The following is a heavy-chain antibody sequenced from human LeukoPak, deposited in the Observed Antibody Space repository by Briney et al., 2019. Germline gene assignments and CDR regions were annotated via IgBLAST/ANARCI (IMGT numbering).Heavy chain of an antibody. D-gene: IGHD3-10*01. V-gene: IGHV3-9*01. CDR2: ISWNSGSI. Sequence: PGRSLRLSCAASGFTFDDYVMHWVRQAPGKGLEWVSGISWNSGSIGYADSVKGRFTISRDNAKNSLYLQMNSLRAEDTALYYCAKDKTQYYYGSGSYYDWGQGTLATVSS. J-gene: IGHJ4*02. CDR1: GFTFDDYV. CDR3: AKDKTQYYYGSGSYYD.